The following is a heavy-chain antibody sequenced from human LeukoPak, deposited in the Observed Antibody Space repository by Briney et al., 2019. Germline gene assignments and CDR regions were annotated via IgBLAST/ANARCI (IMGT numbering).Heavy chain of an antibody. CDR2: ISSSSSYI. V-gene: IGHV3-21*04. CDR1: GFTFSSYS. Sequence: GGSLRPSCAASGFTFSSYSMNWVRQALGKWLEWVSSISSSSSYIYYADSVKGRFTISRDNAKDSLYLQMNSLRAEDTAVYYCARAVYYYDSSGYGYAFDIWGQGTMVSVSS. J-gene: IGHJ3*02. D-gene: IGHD3-22*01. CDR3: ARAVYYYDSSGYGYAFDI.